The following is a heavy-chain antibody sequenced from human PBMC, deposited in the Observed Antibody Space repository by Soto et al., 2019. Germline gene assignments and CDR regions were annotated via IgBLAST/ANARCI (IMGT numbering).Heavy chain of an antibody. CDR1: GYTFTSYY. CDR3: AGDRISSGFFSYYYGMDV. CDR2: INPSGGST. V-gene: IGHV1-46*01. J-gene: IGHJ6*02. D-gene: IGHD6-19*01. Sequence: QVQLVQSGAEVKKPGASVKVSCKASGYTFTSYYMHWVRQAPGQGLEWMGIINPSGGSTSYAQKFQGRVTMTRDRSTSTGSMQLSSLRSEDTAVYYCAGDRISSGFFSYYYGMDVWGQGTTVTVSS.